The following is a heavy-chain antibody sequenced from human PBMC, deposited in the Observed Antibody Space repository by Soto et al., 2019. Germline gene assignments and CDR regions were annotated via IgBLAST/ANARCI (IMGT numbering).Heavy chain of an antibody. D-gene: IGHD6-13*01. J-gene: IGHJ5*02. Sequence: SETLSLTCTVSGGSISSYYWSWIRQPPGKGLEWIGYIYYSGSASYNPALKSRVTISVDTSKNQFSLKLSSVTAADTAVYYCARQFRVRAAAVSNWFDPWGQGTLVTVSS. CDR2: IYYSGSA. V-gene: IGHV4-59*08. CDR1: GGSISSYY. CDR3: ARQFRVRAAAVSNWFDP.